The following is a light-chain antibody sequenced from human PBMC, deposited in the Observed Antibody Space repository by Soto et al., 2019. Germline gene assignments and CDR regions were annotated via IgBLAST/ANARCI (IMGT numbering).Light chain of an antibody. CDR1: QGIGDT. J-gene: IGKJ4*02. V-gene: IGKV3-15*01. CDR2: DTS. Sequence: EVVMRQSPATLSVSPWERAPLSCRASQGIGDTLAWYQHKPGRTPRLLIYDTSTRATGVPTRFSGSRSGAEFTLTINSLQSEDFAVYYCQPYNNWPRTLGGGTKVDIK. CDR3: QPYNNWPRT.